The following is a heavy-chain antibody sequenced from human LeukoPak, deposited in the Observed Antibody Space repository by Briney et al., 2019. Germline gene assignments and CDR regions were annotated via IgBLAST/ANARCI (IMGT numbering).Heavy chain of an antibody. CDR2: IYYSGST. D-gene: IGHD2-15*01. J-gene: IGHJ4*02. CDR1: GGSISSGDYY. CDR3: ARDGSGGNVGPFFDY. Sequence: SETLSLTCTVSGGSISSGDYYWGWIRQPPGKGLEWIGYIYYSGSTYYNPSLKSRVTISVDTSKNQFSLKLSSVTAADTAVYYCARDGSGGNVGPFFDYWGQGTLVTVSS. V-gene: IGHV4-30-4*01.